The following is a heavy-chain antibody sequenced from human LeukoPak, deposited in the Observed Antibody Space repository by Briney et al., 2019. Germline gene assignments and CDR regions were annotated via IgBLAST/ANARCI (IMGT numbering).Heavy chain of an antibody. CDR2: IYYSGST. V-gene: IGHV4-59*01. J-gene: IGHJ2*01. CDR3: ARDQGELNWYFDL. Sequence: SETLSLTCTVSGGSISSYYWTWIRKPPGKGLEGFGYIYYSGSTNYNPSLKSRVTISVDTSKNQFSLKLSSVTAADTAVYYCARDQGELNWYFDLWGRGTLVTVSS. D-gene: IGHD1-26*01. CDR1: GGSISSYY.